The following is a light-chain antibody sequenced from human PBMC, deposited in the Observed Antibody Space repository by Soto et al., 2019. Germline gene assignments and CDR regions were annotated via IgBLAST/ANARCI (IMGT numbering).Light chain of an antibody. J-gene: IGKJ5*01. CDR2: GAS. CDR1: QSVSTN. Sequence: EIVITQSPATLSVAPGERATLSYWASQSVSTNLAWYQQTPGQAPRLLIYGASSRATGIPDRFSGSGSGTDFYLIISSLEREDFEVYSCHQSQHWPMITFDHGTRLEIK. V-gene: IGKV3D-15*01. CDR3: HQSQHWPMIT.